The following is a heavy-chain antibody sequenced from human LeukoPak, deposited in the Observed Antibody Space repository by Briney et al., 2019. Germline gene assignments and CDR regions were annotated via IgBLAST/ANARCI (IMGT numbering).Heavy chain of an antibody. CDR3: AKGGYCSGGSCYDDY. CDR2: ISGSGGST. V-gene: IGHV3-23*01. J-gene: IGHJ4*02. D-gene: IGHD2-15*01. CDR1: GFIFRHYA. Sequence: TGGSLRLSCSASGFIFRHYAMSWVRQAPGKGLEWVSAISGSGGSTYYADSVKGRFTISRDNSKNTLYLQMNSLRAEDTALYYCAKGGYCSGGSCYDDYWGQGTLVTVSS.